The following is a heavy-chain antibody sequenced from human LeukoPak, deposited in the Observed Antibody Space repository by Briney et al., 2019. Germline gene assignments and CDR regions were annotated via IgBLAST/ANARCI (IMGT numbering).Heavy chain of an antibody. V-gene: IGHV5-51*01. D-gene: IGHD1-1*01. CDR1: GYSFNTYW. CDR2: IYPRDSDT. Sequence: GESLKISCKASGYSFNTYWIGWVRQMPGKGLEWMGIIYPRDSDTRHSPSFQGQVTISADKSISTAYLQWSSLRASDTAIYYCARHTTGDCWGQGTLVTVSS. CDR3: ARHTTGDC. J-gene: IGHJ4*02.